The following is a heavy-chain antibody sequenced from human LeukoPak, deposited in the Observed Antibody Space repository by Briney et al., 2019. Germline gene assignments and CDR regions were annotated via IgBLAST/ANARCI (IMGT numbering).Heavy chain of an antibody. J-gene: IGHJ4*02. V-gene: IGHV3-53*01. CDR1: GFTVSSNY. Sequence: GGSLRLSCAASGFTVSSNYMSWVRQAPGKGLEWVSVIYSGGSTYYADSVKGRFTISRDNSKNTLYLQMNSLRTEDTAVYYCARESSSGWAHYFDYWGQGTLVTVSS. CDR3: ARESSSGWAHYFDY. CDR2: IYSGGST. D-gene: IGHD6-19*01.